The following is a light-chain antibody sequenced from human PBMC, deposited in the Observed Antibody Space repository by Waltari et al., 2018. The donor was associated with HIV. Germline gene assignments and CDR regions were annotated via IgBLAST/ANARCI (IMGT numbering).Light chain of an antibody. CDR1: TNDVGTYNL. CDR2: EIT. CDR3: CSYANAGRT. V-gene: IGLV2-23*02. J-gene: IGLJ2*01. Sequence: QSALTQPASVSGSPGQSITISCIGITNDVGTYNLVSWYQQHPGKAPKLIIYEITKRPSGVSNRFSGSKSGNTASLTISVLQADDEADYYCCSYANAGRTFGGGTKLTVL.